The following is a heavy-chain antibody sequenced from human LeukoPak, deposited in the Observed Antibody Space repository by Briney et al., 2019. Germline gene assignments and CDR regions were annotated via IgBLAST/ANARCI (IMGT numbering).Heavy chain of an antibody. V-gene: IGHV3-7*01. CDR3: GRDLNYYDSSGYFDY. CDR1: GFTFSSYW. J-gene: IGHJ4*02. Sequence: HPGGSLRLSCAASGFTFSSYWMSWVRQAPGKGLEWVANIKQDGSEKYYVDSVKGRFTISRDNAKNSLYLQMNSLRAEDTAVYYCGRDLNYYDSSGYFDYWGQGTLVTVSS. D-gene: IGHD3-22*01. CDR2: IKQDGSEK.